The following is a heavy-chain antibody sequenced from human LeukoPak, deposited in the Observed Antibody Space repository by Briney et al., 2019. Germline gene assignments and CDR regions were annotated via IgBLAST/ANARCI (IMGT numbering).Heavy chain of an antibody. V-gene: IGHV3-7*03. CDR2: IKQDGSNK. D-gene: IGHD1-26*01. CDR1: GFTFSSYW. Sequence: GGSLRLSCAASGFTFSSYWMSWVRQAPGKGLEWVANIKQDGSNKYYADSVKGRFTISRDNAKNSLYLQMNSLRAEDTAVYYCARRRDSGSLQHFDYWGQGTLVTVSS. CDR3: ARRRDSGSLQHFDY. J-gene: IGHJ4*02.